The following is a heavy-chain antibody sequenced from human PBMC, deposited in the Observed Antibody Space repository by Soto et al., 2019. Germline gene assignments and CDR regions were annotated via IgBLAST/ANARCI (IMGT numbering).Heavy chain of an antibody. CDR1: GGSTTSGGYY. CDR2: IHHSGSN. D-gene: IGHD3-22*01. Sequence: PSETLSLTCTVSGGSTTSGGYYWNWIRQPPGKGLEWIAYIHHSGSNYHNPSPKSRVTISVDTSKNQVSLKLSSVTAADTAVYYCAREPYHYDSSGYYDYWGQGTLVTVSS. J-gene: IGHJ4*02. CDR3: AREPYHYDSSGYYDY. V-gene: IGHV4-31*03.